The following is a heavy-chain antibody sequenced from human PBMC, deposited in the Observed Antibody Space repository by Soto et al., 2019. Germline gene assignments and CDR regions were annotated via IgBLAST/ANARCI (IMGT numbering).Heavy chain of an antibody. CDR1: GGSISSGGYY. J-gene: IGHJ6*02. V-gene: IGHV4-31*03. CDR3: ARDSRSIGYSSSSILHYGMDV. Sequence: QVQLQESGPGLVKPSQTLSLTCTVSGGSISSGGYYWSWIRQHPGKGLEWIGYIYYSGSTYYNPSLKSRVTISVDTSKNQCSLKLSSVTAADTAVYYCARDSRSIGYSSSSILHYGMDVWGQGTTVTVSS. CDR2: IYYSGST. D-gene: IGHD6-6*01.